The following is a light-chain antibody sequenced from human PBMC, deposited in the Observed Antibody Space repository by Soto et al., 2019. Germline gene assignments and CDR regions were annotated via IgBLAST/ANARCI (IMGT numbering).Light chain of an antibody. CDR2: DVT. CDR1: SSDVGGYNF. V-gene: IGLV2-14*01. CDR3: SSYTSISTHV. J-gene: IGLJ1*01. Sequence: QSVLTQPASVSGSPGQSITISCTGTSSDVGGYNFVSWYQQHPDKAPKLMIYDVTNRPSGVSNRFSGSKSGNTASLTISGLQAEVEADYYCSSYTSISTHVFGTGTKVT.